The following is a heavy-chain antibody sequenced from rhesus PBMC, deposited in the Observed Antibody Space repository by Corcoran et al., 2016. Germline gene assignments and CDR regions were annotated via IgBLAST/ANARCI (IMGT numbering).Heavy chain of an antibody. CDR1: GYTFSIYA. J-gene: IGHJ4*01. CDR2: IIPCVGIT. V-gene: IGHV1-151*01. CDR3: ARGENSNYNY. D-gene: IGHD4-23*01. Sequence: VQLVQSGAAVQKPGASVQLSCTASGYTFSIYAISWVRPDPGKGLEWMGVIIPCVGITNYAQKFQGRVTITADTSTRTAYIELSSLRSEDTAVYYCARGENSNYNYWGQGVLVTVSS.